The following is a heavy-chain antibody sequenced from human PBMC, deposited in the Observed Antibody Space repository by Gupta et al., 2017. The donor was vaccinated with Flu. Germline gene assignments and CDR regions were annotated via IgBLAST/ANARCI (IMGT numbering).Heavy chain of an antibody. J-gene: IGHJ4*02. D-gene: IGHD1-7*01. Sequence: EVQLVESGGGLVQPGRSLRLSCAASGFTFDDYAMHWVRQAPGKGLEWVSGISWNSGSIGYADSVKGRFTISRDNAKNSLYLQMNSLRAEDTALYYCAKDIHEITGTPSNYFDYWGQGTLVTVSS. CDR1: GFTFDDYA. CDR2: ISWNSGSI. CDR3: AKDIHEITGTPSNYFDY. V-gene: IGHV3-9*01.